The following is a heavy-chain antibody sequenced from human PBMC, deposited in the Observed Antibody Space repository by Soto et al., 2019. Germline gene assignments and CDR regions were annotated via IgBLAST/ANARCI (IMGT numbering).Heavy chain of an antibody. J-gene: IGHJ4*02. Sequence: GASVNVSCKASGYTFTGHYIHWVRQAPEQGPEWMGEIGPESGATRYAQKFQGRVTMTRDTSITTVYMELKNLSPDDTAVYYCGRGRSGQIGVFYWGQGTPDTVSS. D-gene: IGHD1-26*01. CDR1: GYTFTGHY. CDR2: IGPESGAT. V-gene: IGHV1-2*02. CDR3: GRGRSGQIGVFY.